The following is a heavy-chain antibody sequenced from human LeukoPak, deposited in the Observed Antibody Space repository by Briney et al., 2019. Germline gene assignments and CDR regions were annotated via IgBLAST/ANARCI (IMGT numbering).Heavy chain of an antibody. CDR3: ARRHSSGSN. CDR2: IYSGGIT. CDR1: GFTVNTNY. D-gene: IGHD6-19*01. Sequence: GGSLRLSCAASGFTVNTNYMTWVRQPPGKGLEWVAVIYSGGITYYADSVKGRFTISRDNSKNPLYLQMNSLRPEDTAIYFCARRHSSGSNWGQGTLVGVSS. J-gene: IGHJ4*02. V-gene: IGHV3-66*02.